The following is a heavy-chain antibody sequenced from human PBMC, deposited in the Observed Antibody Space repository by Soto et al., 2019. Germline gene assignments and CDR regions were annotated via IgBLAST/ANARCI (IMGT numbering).Heavy chain of an antibody. V-gene: IGHV4-31*03. CDR2: IYYSGST. Sequence: QVQLQESGPGLVKPSQTLSLTCTVSGGSISSGGYYWSWIRQHPGKGLEWIGYIYYSGSTYYNPYFKRRVTISVATSKNQFSLKLSSVTAADTAVYYCVRDRVDYVWGSYRDYYGMDVWGQGTTVTVSS. D-gene: IGHD3-16*02. J-gene: IGHJ6*02. CDR3: VRDRVDYVWGSYRDYYGMDV. CDR1: GGSISSGGYY.